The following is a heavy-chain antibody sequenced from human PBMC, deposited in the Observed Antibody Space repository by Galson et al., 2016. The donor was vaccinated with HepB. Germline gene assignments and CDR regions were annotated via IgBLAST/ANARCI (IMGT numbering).Heavy chain of an antibody. V-gene: IGHV5-51*01. CDR3: ARQGSGSYNSFGM. CDR2: MYPGDSGDSDI. CDR1: GYSFTTYW. Sequence: QSGAEVKKPGESLRISCEASGYSFTTYWIAWVRQMPGKGLEEMGIMYPGDSGDSDIRYSPPFQGQVTISVDRSISTAYLQWSSLKASDTAMYYCARQGSGSYNSFGMWGQGTMVTVSS. D-gene: IGHD1-26*01. J-gene: IGHJ3*02.